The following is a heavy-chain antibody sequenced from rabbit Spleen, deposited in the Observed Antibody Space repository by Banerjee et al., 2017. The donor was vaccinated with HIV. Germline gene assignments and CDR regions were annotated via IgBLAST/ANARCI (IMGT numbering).Heavy chain of an antibody. D-gene: IGHD4-2*01. Sequence: QEQLEESGGDLVKPEGSLTLTCKASGVSFSDKDVMCWVRQAPGKGLEWIACINIVTGKSVYASWAKGRFTISKTSSTTVTLQMTSLTAADTATYFCARDAAGREDFNLWGPGTLVTVS. CDR3: ARDAAGREDFNL. CDR2: INIVTGKS. CDR1: GVSFSDKDV. J-gene: IGHJ4*01. V-gene: IGHV1S45*01.